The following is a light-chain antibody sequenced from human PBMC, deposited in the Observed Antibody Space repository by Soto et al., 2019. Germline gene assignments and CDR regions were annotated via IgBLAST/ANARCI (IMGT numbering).Light chain of an antibody. Sequence: QSALTQPPSVSGSPGQSITISCTGTSSDVGGYDYVSWYQQHPGKAPKLMIYDVSNRPSGVSNRFSGSKSGNTASLTISGLQAEDEADYYCSSYTSSSTLGLFGGGTKLTVL. CDR1: SSDVGGYDY. CDR3: SSYTSSSTLGL. CDR2: DVS. J-gene: IGLJ2*01. V-gene: IGLV2-14*01.